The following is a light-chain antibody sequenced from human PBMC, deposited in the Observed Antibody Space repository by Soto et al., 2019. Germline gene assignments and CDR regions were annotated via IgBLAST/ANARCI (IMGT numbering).Light chain of an antibody. Sequence: QSVLTQPASVSGSPGQSIAISCTGTSSDVGGYNYVSWYQQHPGKAPKLIIHEVSNRPSGLSDRFSGSKSGNTASLTISGRQADDEADYYCGSHTSYNTRGLGTGTKRTVL. J-gene: IGLJ1*01. CDR3: GSHTSYNTRG. CDR2: EVS. CDR1: SSDVGGYNY. V-gene: IGLV2-14*01.